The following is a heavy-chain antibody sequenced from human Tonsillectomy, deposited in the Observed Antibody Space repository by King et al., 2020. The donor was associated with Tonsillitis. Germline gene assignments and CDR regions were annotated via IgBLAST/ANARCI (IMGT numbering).Heavy chain of an antibody. CDR3: ARDNRWNDVGGWFDP. J-gene: IGHJ5*02. D-gene: IGHD1-1*01. CDR2: INLNSGGK. Sequence: QLVQSGAEVKKPGASVKVSCKASGFIFTGHYMHWLRQAPGQGLEWMGWINLNSGGKDYSQRVQGRVTMTRDTSIPTAYMELSGLRSDDTAVYYCARDNRWNDVGGWFDPWGQGTLVTVSS. CDR1: GFIFTGHY. V-gene: IGHV1-2*02.